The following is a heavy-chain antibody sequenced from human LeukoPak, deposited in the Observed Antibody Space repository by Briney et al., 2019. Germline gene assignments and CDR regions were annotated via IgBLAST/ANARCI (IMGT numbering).Heavy chain of an antibody. CDR1: GYTFTSYG. D-gene: IGHD3-10*01. J-gene: IGHJ5*02. CDR2: IIPIFGTA. Sequence: VASVKVSCKASGYTFTSYGISWVRQVPGQGLEWMGGIIPIFGTANYAQKFQGRVTITTDESTSTAYMELSSLRSEDTAVYYCARRTGSYYGSGTPHNWFDPWGQGTLVTVSS. V-gene: IGHV1-69*05. CDR3: ARRTGSYYGSGTPHNWFDP.